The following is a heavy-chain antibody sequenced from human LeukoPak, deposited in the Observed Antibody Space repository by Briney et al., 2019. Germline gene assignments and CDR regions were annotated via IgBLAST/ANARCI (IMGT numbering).Heavy chain of an antibody. J-gene: IGHJ4*02. D-gene: IGHD3-22*01. CDR3: ARDKDGVITRYFDY. CDR1: GFTFSSYA. V-gene: IGHV3-30-3*01. Sequence: GGSLRLSCAASGFTFSSYAMHWVRQAPGKGLEWVAVISYDGSNKYYADSVKGRFTISRDNSKSTLYLQMNSLRAEDTAVYYCARDKDGVITRYFDYWGQGTLVTVSS. CDR2: ISYDGSNK.